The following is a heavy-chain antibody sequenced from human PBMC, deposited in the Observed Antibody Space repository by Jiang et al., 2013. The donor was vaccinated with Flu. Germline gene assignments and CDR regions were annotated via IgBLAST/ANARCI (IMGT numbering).Heavy chain of an antibody. CDR2: MNPNSGNT. CDR3: ARTCPYYYDSSGYCDY. J-gene: IGHJ4*02. Sequence: VRQATGQGLEWMGWMNPNSGNTGYAQKFQGRVTMTRNTSISTAYMELSSLRSEDTAVYYCARTCPYYYDSSGYCDYWGQGTLVTVSS. D-gene: IGHD3-22*01. V-gene: IGHV1-8*01.